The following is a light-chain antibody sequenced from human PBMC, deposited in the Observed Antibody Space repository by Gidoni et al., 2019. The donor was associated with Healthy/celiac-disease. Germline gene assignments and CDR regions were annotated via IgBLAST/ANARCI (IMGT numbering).Light chain of an antibody. CDR1: KLGDKY. V-gene: IGLV3-1*01. J-gene: IGLJ2*01. Sequence: SYELTQPPSVSVSPGQTASITCPGDKLGDKYACWYQQKPGQSTVLVIDQDSKRPSGIPERFSGSNSGNTATLTISGTQAMDEANYYCQAWDSSTVVFGGGTKLTVL. CDR2: QDS. CDR3: QAWDSSTVV.